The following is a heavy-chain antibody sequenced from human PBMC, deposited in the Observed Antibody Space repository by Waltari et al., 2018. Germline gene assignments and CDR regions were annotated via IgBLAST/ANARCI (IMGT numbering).Heavy chain of an antibody. CDR3: AREMDTMIVVPFDY. D-gene: IGHD3-22*01. CDR2: IIPSLGRA. Sequence: QVQLVQSGAEVKKPGSSVKVSCKASGGTFSSYAISWVRQAPGQGLEWMGRIIPSLGRANYAQKFQGRVTITADKSTSTAYMELSSLRSEDTAVYYCAREMDTMIVVPFDYWGQGTLVTVSS. V-gene: IGHV1-69*04. J-gene: IGHJ4*02. CDR1: GGTFSSYA.